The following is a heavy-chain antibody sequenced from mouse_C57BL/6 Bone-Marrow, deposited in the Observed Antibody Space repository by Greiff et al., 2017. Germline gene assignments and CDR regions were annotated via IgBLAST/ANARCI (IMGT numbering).Heavy chain of an antibody. CDR3: AREDYDDAMGY. J-gene: IGHJ4*01. CDR2: IYPRSGNT. Sequence: VQLQQSGAELARPGASVKLSCKASGYTFTSYGISWVKQRTGQGLEWIGEIYPRSGNTYYNEKFKGKATLTADKSSSTAYMELRSLTSEDSAVYFCAREDYDDAMGYWGQGTSVTVAS. V-gene: IGHV1-81*01. CDR1: GYTFTSYG. D-gene: IGHD2-4*01.